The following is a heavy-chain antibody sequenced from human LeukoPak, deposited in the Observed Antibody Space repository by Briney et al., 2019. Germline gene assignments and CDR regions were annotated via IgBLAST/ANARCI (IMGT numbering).Heavy chain of an antibody. V-gene: IGHV1-46*01. CDR2: INPSCGNK. Sequence: ASVKVSCKASGYPFTRYYMHWVRQPPRRALEWRGIINPSCGNKSYAQRFQGRVTMTRDTSTSTVYMELSSLRSEDTAVYYCARDLGTYYYDSSGYHHDAFDIWGQGTMVTVSS. CDR3: ARDLGTYYYDSSGYHHDAFDI. CDR1: GYPFTRYY. J-gene: IGHJ3*02. D-gene: IGHD3-22*01.